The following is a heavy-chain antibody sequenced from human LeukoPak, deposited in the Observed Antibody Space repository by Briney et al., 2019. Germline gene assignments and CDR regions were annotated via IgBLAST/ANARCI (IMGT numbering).Heavy chain of an antibody. V-gene: IGHV4-59*01. D-gene: IGHD3-3*01. CDR2: IYYSGST. CDR3: AGSGLRGVYYYYYMDF. J-gene: IGHJ6*03. Sequence: SETLSLTCTVSGGSISSYYWSWIRQPPGKGLEWIGYIYYSGSTNYNPSLKSRVTISVDTSKNQFSLKLSSVTAADTAVYYCAGSGLRGVYYYYYMDFWGKGTTVTISS. CDR1: GGSISSYY.